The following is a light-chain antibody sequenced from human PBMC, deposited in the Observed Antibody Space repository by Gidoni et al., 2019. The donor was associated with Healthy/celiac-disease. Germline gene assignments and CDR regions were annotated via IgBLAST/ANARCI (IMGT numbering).Light chain of an antibody. J-gene: IGLJ2*01. CDR3: AAWDDSLSGVV. Sequence: QSVLTQPPSASGTPGQRVTISCSGSGSNIGSNYVYWYQQLPRTAPKLLIYRNNQRPSGVPDRFSGSKSGTSASLAIRGLRSEDEADYYCAAWDDSLSGVVFGGGTKLTVL. CDR2: RNN. V-gene: IGLV1-47*01. CDR1: GSNIGSNY.